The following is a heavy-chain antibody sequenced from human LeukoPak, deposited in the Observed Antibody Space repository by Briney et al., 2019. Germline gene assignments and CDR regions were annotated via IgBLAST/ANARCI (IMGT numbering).Heavy chain of an antibody. CDR1: GYTFTSYD. V-gene: IGHV1-8*01. D-gene: IGHD3-3*01. CDR2: MNPNSGNT. CDR3: ARGRKGSTIFGVVITELYYYYMDV. Sequence: ASVKVSCKASGYTFTSYDINWVRQATGQGLEWMGWMNPNSGNTGYAQKSQGRVTMTRNTSISTAYMELSSLRSEDTAVYYCARGRKGSTIFGVVITELYYYYMDVWGKGTTVTVSS. J-gene: IGHJ6*03.